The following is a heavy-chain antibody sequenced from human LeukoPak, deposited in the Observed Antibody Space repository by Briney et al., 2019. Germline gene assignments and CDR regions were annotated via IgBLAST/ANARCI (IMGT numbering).Heavy chain of an antibody. D-gene: IGHD3-22*01. J-gene: IGHJ4*02. CDR2: ISYDGSNK. V-gene: IGHV3-30*18. Sequence: GGSLRLSCAASGFTFSSYGMHWVRQAPGKGPEWVAVISYDGSNKYYADSVKGRFTISRDNSKNTLYLQMNSLRAEDTAVYYCAKERGPYSSGYYYASYYFDYWGQGTLVTVSS. CDR1: GFTFSSYG. CDR3: AKERGPYSSGYYYASYYFDY.